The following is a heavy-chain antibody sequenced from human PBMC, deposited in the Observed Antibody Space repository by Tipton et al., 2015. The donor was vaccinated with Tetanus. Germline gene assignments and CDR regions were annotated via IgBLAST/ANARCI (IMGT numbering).Heavy chain of an antibody. CDR3: AGWELLNWNAFDI. CDR1: GGSISGHY. J-gene: IGHJ3*02. D-gene: IGHD2-15*01. V-gene: IGHV4-59*11. CDR2: VYYSGTT. Sequence: LRLSCTVSGGSISGHYWSRIRQPPGKGLEWIGYVYYSGTTKYNPSLKSRVTISVDTSKNQFSLKLTSVTAADTAVYYCAGWELLNWNAFDIWGQGTKVTVSA.